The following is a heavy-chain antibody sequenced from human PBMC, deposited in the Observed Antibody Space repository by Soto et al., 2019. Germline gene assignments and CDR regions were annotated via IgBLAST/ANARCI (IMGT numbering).Heavy chain of an antibody. Sequence: ESLKISCKASGHTFTSYWISWVRQMPGKGLEWMGRIDPSDSYTNYSPSFQGHVTISVDKSLSSAFLQWSSLKASDSAMYYCARLGGMAGVKGGGYYAMDVWGQGTTVTVSS. D-gene: IGHD3-16*01. V-gene: IGHV5-10-1*01. CDR2: IDPSDSYT. CDR1: GHTFTSYW. J-gene: IGHJ6*02. CDR3: ARLGGMAGVKGGGYYAMDV.